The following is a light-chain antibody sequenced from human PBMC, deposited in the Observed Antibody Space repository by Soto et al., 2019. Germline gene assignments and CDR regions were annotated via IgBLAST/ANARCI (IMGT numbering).Light chain of an antibody. Sequence: DNQLTQSPSSVSASVGDRVSITCGGSRAGNIWLALFQQKPGMAPKLVIYDFSSLQSGVPSRFSGSGSGTEFTLTISSLQPEDFATYYCQQSNNHPISFGQGTRLEI. CDR1: RAGNIW. CDR2: DFS. CDR3: QQSNNHPIS. J-gene: IGKJ5*01. V-gene: IGKV1-12*01.